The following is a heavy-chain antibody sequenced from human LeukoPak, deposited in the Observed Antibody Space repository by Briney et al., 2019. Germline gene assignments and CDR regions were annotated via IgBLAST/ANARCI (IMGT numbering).Heavy chain of an antibody. Sequence: SGPTLVNPTQTLTLTCTFSGFSPTTTGVGVGWIRQPPGKALQWLALIYWNGDKRFSPSLNSRLTITKDTSKNQVVLTMTNMDPVDTATYYCAHRPSGDGEFDYWGQGTLVTVSS. D-gene: IGHD5-24*01. CDR1: GFSPTTTGVG. CDR3: AHRPSGDGEFDY. CDR2: IYWNGDK. V-gene: IGHV2-5*01. J-gene: IGHJ4*02.